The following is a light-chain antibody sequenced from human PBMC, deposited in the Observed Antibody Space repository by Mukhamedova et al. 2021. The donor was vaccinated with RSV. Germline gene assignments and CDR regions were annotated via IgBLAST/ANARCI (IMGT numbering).Light chain of an antibody. V-gene: IGKV1-12*01. CDR2: AAS. Sequence: WYQRRVHGKAPQLMIYAASSLQSGVPSSFSGSGSGTLFTLTITNLPPDVFATYYCQKANSFPRTFCQGTKVDVK. CDR3: QKANSFPRT. J-gene: IGKJ1*01.